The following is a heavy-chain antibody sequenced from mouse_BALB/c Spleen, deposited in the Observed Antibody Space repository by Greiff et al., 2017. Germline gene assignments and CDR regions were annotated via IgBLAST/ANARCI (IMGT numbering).Heavy chain of an antibody. CDR3: ARDADGNYAYAMDY. J-gene: IGHJ4*01. CDR1: GFTFSDFY. Sequence: EVKVVESGGGLVQPGGSLRLSCATSGFTFSDFYMEWVRQPPGKRLEWIAASRNKANDYTTEYSASVQGRFIVSRDTSQSILYLQMNALRAEDTAIYYCARDADGNYAYAMDYWGQGTSVTVSS. V-gene: IGHV7-1*02. CDR2: SRNKANDYTT. D-gene: IGHD2-1*01.